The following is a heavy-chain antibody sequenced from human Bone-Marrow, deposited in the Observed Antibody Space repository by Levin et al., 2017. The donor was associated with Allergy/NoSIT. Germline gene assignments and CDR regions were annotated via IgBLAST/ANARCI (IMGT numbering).Heavy chain of an antibody. J-gene: IGHJ6*02. CDR3: ASDKFRSQGPGMDV. CDR1: SGSISSGYDY. D-gene: IGHD3-16*02. Sequence: SETLSLTCTVSSGSISSGYDYWSWVRQSPGKGLEWIGYIDYNGRTYYNPSLKSRLVISLDTSNNQFSLKLTSVTAADTAVYYCASDKFRSQGPGMDVWGLGTTVTVSS. V-gene: IGHV4-30-4*01. CDR2: IDYNGRT.